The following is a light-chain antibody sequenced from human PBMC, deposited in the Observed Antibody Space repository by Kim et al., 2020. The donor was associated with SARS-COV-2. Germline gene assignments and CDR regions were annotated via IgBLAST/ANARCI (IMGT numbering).Light chain of an antibody. V-gene: IGKV3-20*01. CDR2: GAT. CDR1: QSVSHNY. CDR3: QQYGSSPWT. J-gene: IGKJ1*01. Sequence: SPGDRATLSCRASQSVSHNYLAWYQQKPGQAPRLLIYGATDRATGIPDRFRGSGSGSDFTLTISRLEPEDFAVYYCQQYGSSPWTFGQGTKVDIK.